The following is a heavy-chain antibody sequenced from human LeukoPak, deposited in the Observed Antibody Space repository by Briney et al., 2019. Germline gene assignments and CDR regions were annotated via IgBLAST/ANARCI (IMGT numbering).Heavy chain of an antibody. CDR1: GYTFTSYD. Sequence: ASVKVSCKASGYTFTSYDINWVRQSTGQGLEWMGWMNPNSGNTGYAQKFQGRVTMTRDTSISTAYMELSSLRSDDTAVYYCARNGIAVAGYDYWGQGTLVTVSS. V-gene: IGHV1-8*01. CDR2: MNPNSGNT. CDR3: ARNGIAVAGYDY. D-gene: IGHD6-19*01. J-gene: IGHJ4*02.